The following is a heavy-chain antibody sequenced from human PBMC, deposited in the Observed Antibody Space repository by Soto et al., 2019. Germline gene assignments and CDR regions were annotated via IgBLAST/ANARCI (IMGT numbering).Heavy chain of an antibody. CDR3: AKGGPGASSGLFES. Sequence: GGSLRLSCAASGFIVTSNYMSWVRQAPGKGLEWVSVIYSDGTTNYAESVKGRFTISRDKSKNTVFLQMSSLRAEDTAVYYCAKGGPGASSGLFESWGQGTLVTVSS. J-gene: IGHJ4*02. CDR1: GFIVTSNY. V-gene: IGHV3-53*01. D-gene: IGHD3-10*01. CDR2: IYSDGTT.